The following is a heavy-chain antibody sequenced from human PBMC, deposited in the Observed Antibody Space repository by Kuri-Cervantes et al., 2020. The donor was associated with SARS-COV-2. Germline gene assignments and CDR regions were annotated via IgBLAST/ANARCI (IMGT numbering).Heavy chain of an antibody. CDR2: INPSGGST. CDR3: ARDEIVAAAGTFYGSYGMDV. CDR1: GYTFTGYY. Sequence: ASVKVSCKASGYTFTGYYMHWVRQAPGQGLEWMGIINPSGGSTSYAQKFQGRVTMTRDTSTSTVYMELSSLRSEDTAVYYCARDEIVAAAGTFYGSYGMDVWGQGTTVTVSS. J-gene: IGHJ6*02. D-gene: IGHD6-13*01. V-gene: IGHV1-46*01.